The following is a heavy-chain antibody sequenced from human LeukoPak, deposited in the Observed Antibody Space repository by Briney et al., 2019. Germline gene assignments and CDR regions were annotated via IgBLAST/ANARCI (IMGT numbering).Heavy chain of an antibody. D-gene: IGHD2-15*01. CDR1: GFTFSSYA. Sequence: GGSLRLSCAASGFTFSSYAMSWVRQAPGKGLEWVSAISGSGGSTYYADSVKGRFTISRDNSKNTLYLQMNSLRAEDTAVYYCAKAMDIVVVVAALDYWGQGTLVTVSS. J-gene: IGHJ4*02. CDR3: AKAMDIVVVVAALDY. V-gene: IGHV3-23*01. CDR2: ISGSGGST.